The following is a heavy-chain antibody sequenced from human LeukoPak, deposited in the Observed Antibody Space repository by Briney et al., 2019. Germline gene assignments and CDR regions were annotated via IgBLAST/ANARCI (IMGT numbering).Heavy chain of an antibody. Sequence: ASVKVSCKASGGTFSSYAISWVRQAPGQGLEWMGGIIPIFGTANYAQKFQGRVTITADESTSTAYMELSSLGSEDTAVHYCARDRDFWSGQTNDAFDIWGQGTMVTVSS. V-gene: IGHV1-69*13. D-gene: IGHD3-3*01. CDR1: GGTFSSYA. CDR2: IIPIFGTA. J-gene: IGHJ3*02. CDR3: ARDRDFWSGQTNDAFDI.